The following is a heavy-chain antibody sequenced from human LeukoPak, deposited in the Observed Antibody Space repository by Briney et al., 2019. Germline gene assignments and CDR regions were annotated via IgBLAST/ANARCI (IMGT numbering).Heavy chain of an antibody. CDR1: GLTVSSEY. Sequence: GGSLRLSCAAYGLTVSSEYLAWVRQAPGKGLEWISVIYGAGATYYADSVEGRFTISRDTYNNALYLQMNSLRVEDTAVYHCARFLPASRHYFDYWGRGTPVTVSS. CDR2: IYGAGAT. J-gene: IGHJ4*02. CDR3: ARFLPASRHYFDY. V-gene: IGHV3-53*01. D-gene: IGHD6-6*01.